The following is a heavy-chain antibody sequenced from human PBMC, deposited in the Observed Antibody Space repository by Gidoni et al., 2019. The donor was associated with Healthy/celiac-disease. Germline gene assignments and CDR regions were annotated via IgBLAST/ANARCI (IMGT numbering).Heavy chain of an antibody. CDR1: CGSFSGYY. V-gene: IGHV4-34*01. CDR3: ARGSEYSSSSAYFDY. J-gene: IGHJ4*02. Sequence: QVQLQQCGAGLLKPSETLSLTCAVYCGSFSGYYWSWIRQPPGKGLEGIGESNHSGSTNYNPSLKSRVTISVDTSKNQFSLKLSSVTAADTAVYYCARGSEYSSSSAYFDYWGQGTLVTVSS. D-gene: IGHD6-6*01. CDR2: SNHSGST.